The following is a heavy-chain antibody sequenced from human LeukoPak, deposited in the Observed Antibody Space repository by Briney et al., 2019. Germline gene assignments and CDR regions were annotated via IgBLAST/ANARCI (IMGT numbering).Heavy chain of an antibody. J-gene: IGHJ4*02. D-gene: IGHD4-17*01. CDR3: ARGGDYGDYDFFDY. Sequence: GGSLRLSRAASGFTFSAYWMHWVRQAPGKGLEWVANIKQDGSEKYYVDSVKGRFTISRDNAKNSLYLQMNSLRAEDTAVYYCARGGDYGDYDFFDYWGQGTLVTVSS. CDR2: IKQDGSEK. V-gene: IGHV3-7*01. CDR1: GFTFSAYW.